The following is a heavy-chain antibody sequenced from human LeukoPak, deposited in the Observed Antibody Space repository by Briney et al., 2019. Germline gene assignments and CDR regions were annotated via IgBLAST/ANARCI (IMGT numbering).Heavy chain of an antibody. CDR3: ARESGTGMGWFDP. D-gene: IGHD5-18*01. CDR2: INHSGST. CDR1: GGSFSGYY. Sequence: SETLSLTCAVYGGSFSGYYWSWIRQPPGKGLEWIGEINHSGSTNYNPSLKSRVTISVDTSKNQFSLKLSSVTAADTAVYYCARESGTGMGWFDPWGQGTLVTVSS. V-gene: IGHV4-34*01. J-gene: IGHJ5*02.